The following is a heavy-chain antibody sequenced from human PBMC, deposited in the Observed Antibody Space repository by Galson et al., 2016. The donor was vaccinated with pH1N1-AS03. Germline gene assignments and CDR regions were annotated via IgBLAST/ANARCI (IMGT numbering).Heavy chain of an antibody. D-gene: IGHD3-3*01. CDR3: ARGSGSPHWFDP. Sequence: SLRLSCAASGFTFSIYAMHWVRQAPGKGLEWVSGVGGVDGSLWYAESVKGRFTVSKDNSKGTLDLQMNSLRADDTALYYCARGSGSPHWFDPWGQGTLVTVSS. J-gene: IGHJ5*02. CDR1: GFTFSIYA. V-gene: IGHV3-23*01. CDR2: VGGVDGSL.